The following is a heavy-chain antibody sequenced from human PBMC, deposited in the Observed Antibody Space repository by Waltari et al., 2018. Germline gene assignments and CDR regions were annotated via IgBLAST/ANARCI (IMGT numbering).Heavy chain of an antibody. CDR1: GFTFSDYA. J-gene: IGHJ4*02. CDR2: VYRGGSTT. D-gene: IGHD3-16*01. CDR3: ATFKGDY. V-gene: IGHV3-23*03. Sequence: EVQLLESGGGLAQPGGSLRLSCAASGFTFSDYAMSWVRQAPGKGLEWVSVVYRGGSTTYYSDSVKGRFTISRDNSKNTLSLQMNSLRAEDTALYYCATFKGDYWGQGTLVTVSS.